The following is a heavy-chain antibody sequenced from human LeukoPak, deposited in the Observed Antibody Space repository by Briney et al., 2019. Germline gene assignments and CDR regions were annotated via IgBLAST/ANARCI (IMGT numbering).Heavy chain of an antibody. CDR2: FHPEDGET. J-gene: IGHJ4*02. CDR1: GYTLTELS. Sequence: ASVKVSCKVSGYTLTELSMHWVRQAPGRGLEWMGGFHPEDGETVYAQKFQGRVTMTEDTSTDTAYMELSSLRSEDTAVYYCATGKIYCSTTSCSDDSWGQGTLVTVSS. V-gene: IGHV1-24*01. CDR3: ATGKIYCSTTSCSDDS. D-gene: IGHD2-2*01.